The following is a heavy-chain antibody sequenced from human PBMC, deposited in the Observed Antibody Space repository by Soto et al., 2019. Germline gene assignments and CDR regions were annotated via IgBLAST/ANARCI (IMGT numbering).Heavy chain of an antibody. V-gene: IGHV3-23*01. CDR3: AKGPTIFGVYYYYMDV. D-gene: IGHD3-3*01. CDR1: GFPFSSYA. Sequence: GGSLRLSCAASGFPFSSYAMSWVRQAPGKGLEWVSAISGSGGSTYYADSVKGRFTISRDNSKNTLYLQMNSLRAEDTAVYYCAKGPTIFGVYYYYMDVWGKGTTVTVSS. J-gene: IGHJ6*03. CDR2: ISGSGGST.